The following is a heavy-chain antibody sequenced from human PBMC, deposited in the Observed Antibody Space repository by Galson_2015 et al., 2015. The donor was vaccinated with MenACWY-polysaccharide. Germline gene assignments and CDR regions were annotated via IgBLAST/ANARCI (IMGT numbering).Heavy chain of an antibody. J-gene: IGHJ4*02. Sequence: SVKVSCKASGYTFTSYYMHWVRQAPGQGLEWMGIINPSGGSTSYAQKFQGRVTMTRDTSTSTVYMELSSLRSEDTAVYYCARDGVDNVVVPAAPDYWVQGTLFTVSS. CDR2: INPSGGST. CDR1: GYTFTSYY. CDR3: ARDGVDNVVVPAAPDY. D-gene: IGHD2-2*01. V-gene: IGHV1-46*01.